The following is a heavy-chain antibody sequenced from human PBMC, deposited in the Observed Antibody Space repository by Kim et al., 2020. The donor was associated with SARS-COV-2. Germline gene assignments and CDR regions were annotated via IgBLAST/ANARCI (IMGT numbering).Heavy chain of an antibody. D-gene: IGHD5-12*01. Sequence: GGSLRLSCAASGFTFSSYAMHWVRQAPGKGLEWVAVISYDGSNKYYADSVKGRFTISRDNSKNTLYLQMNSLRAEDTAVYYCARGRGRWLQLDYWGQGT. J-gene: IGHJ4*02. V-gene: IGHV3-30*04. CDR1: GFTFSSYA. CDR3: ARGRGRWLQLDY. CDR2: ISYDGSNK.